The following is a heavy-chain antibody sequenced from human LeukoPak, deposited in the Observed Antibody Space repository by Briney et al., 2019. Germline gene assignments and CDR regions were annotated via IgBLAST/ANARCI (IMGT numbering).Heavy chain of an antibody. Sequence: PGGSLRLSCAASGFTFRSCTMSWARRAPGKGLEWVAFIWYDGSNDNYADSVKGRFTISRDNSKNTLYLQMNSLRTEDTALYYCAKDHNPDYWGQGTQVTVSS. V-gene: IGHV3-30*02. CDR3: AKDHNPDY. CDR2: IWYDGSND. J-gene: IGHJ4*02. CDR1: GFTFRSCT. D-gene: IGHD1-14*01.